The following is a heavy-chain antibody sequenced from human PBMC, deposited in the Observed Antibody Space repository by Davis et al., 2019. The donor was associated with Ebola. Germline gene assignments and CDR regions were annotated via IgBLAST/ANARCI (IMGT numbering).Heavy chain of an antibody. D-gene: IGHD3-16*01. V-gene: IGHV4-61*01. Sequence: PSETLSLTCTVSGGSVSSGSYYWSWIRQPPGKGLEWIGYIYYSGSTNYNPSLKSRVTISVDTSKNQFSLKLSSVTAADTAVYYCARGYPFGVYYFDYWGQGTLVTVSS. J-gene: IGHJ4*02. CDR1: GGSVSSGSYY. CDR3: ARGYPFGVYYFDY. CDR2: IYYSGST.